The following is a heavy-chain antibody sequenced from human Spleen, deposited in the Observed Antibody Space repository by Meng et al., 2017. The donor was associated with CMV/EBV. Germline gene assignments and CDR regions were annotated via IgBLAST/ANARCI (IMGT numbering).Heavy chain of an antibody. CDR1: GYTFTGYY. V-gene: IGHV1-2*02. CDR3: ARAYNWNIFDY. J-gene: IGHJ4*02. Sequence: SCKASGYTFTGYYMHWVRQAPGQRLGWMGWINPNSGGTTYAQKFQGRVTMTRDTSISTAYMELSRLRSDDTAVYYCARAYNWNIFDYWGQGTLVTVSS. CDR2: INPNSGGT. D-gene: IGHD1-20*01.